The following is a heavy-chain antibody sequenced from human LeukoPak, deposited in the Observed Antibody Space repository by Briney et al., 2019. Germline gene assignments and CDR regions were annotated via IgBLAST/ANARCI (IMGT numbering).Heavy chain of an antibody. CDR1: GGSFSGYY. D-gene: IGHD5-18*01. V-gene: IGHV4-34*01. Sequence: PSETLSLTCAVYGGSFSGYYWSWIRQPPGKGLEWIGEINHSGSTNYNPSLKSRVTISVDTSKNQFSLKLNSVTAADTAVYYCAKYSYGYPNWFDPWGQGALVTVSS. J-gene: IGHJ5*02. CDR2: INHSGST. CDR3: AKYSYGYPNWFDP.